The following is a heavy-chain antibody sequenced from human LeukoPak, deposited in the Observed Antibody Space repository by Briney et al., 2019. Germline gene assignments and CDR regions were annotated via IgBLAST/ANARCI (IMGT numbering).Heavy chain of an antibody. J-gene: IGHJ5*02. V-gene: IGHV1-69*06. CDR1: GGTFSSYA. CDR2: IIPIFGTA. CDR3: ARDEGRITMVRGVIIRGVHGWFDP. Sequence: ASVKVSCKASGGTFSSYAISWVRQAPGQGLEWMGGIIPIFGTANYAQKFQGRVTITADKSTSTAYMELSSLRSEDTAVYYCARDEGRITMVRGVIIRGVHGWFDPWGQGTLVTVSS. D-gene: IGHD3-10*01.